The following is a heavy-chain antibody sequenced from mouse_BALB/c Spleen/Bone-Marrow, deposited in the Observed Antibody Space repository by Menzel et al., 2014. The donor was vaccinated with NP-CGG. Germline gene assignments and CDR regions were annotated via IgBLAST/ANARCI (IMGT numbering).Heavy chain of an antibody. CDR2: INPDSSTI. J-gene: IGHJ3*01. CDR1: GLDFSRYW. D-gene: IGHD1-2*01. V-gene: IGHV4-1*02. Sequence: VQLKESGGGLVQPGGSLKLSCADSGLDFSRYWMSWVRQAPGKGLEWIGEINPDSSTINYTPSLKDKFIISRDNAKNTLYLQMSKVGSEDTALYYCARNHYYGLFAYWGQGTLVTVFA. CDR3: ARNHYYGLFAY.